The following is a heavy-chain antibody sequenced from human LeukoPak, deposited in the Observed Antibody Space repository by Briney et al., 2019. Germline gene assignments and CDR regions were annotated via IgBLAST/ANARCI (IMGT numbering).Heavy chain of an antibody. CDR1: GGSFSGYY. Sequence: SETLSLTCAVYGGSFSGYYWSWIRQPPGKGLEWIGEINHSGSTNYNPSLKSRVTISVDTSKNQFSLKLSSVTAADTAVYYGVRTETYYYDSSGYYLYDYWGEGSLVTVSS. J-gene: IGHJ4*02. D-gene: IGHD3-22*01. V-gene: IGHV4-34*01. CDR3: VRTETYYYDSSGYYLYDY. CDR2: INHSGST.